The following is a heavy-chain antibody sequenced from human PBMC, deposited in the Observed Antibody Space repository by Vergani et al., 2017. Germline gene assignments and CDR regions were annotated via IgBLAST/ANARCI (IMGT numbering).Heavy chain of an antibody. CDR1: GYTFTGYY. J-gene: IGHJ5*02. V-gene: IGHV1-2*02. Sequence: QVQLVQSGAEVKKPGASVKVSCKASGYTFTGYYMHWARQAPGQGLEWMVWINPNSGGTNYAQKFQGRVTMTRDTSISTAYMERSRLRSDDTAVYYCARDALAAAGGIGDWFDPWGQGTLVTVSS. D-gene: IGHD6-13*01. CDR3: ARDALAAAGGIGDWFDP. CDR2: INPNSGGT.